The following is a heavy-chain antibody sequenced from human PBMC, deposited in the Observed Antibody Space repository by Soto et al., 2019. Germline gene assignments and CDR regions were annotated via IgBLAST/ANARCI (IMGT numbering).Heavy chain of an antibody. CDR1: GFTFSSYS. Sequence: GGSLRLSCAASGFTFSSYSVNWVRQAPGKGLEWVSSISSSSSYIYYADSVKGRFTISRDNAKNSLYLQMNSLRAEDTAVYYCARDNGAQEQLLIDYWGQGTLVTVSS. V-gene: IGHV3-21*01. CDR2: ISSSSSYI. D-gene: IGHD2-8*01. CDR3: ARDNGAQEQLLIDY. J-gene: IGHJ4*02.